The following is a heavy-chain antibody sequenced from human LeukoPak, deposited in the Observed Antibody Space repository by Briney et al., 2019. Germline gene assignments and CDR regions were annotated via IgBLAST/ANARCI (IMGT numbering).Heavy chain of an antibody. CDR3: AKDISSWYKGIDY. J-gene: IGHJ4*02. Sequence: GRSLRLSCAASGFTFDDYAMHWVRQAPGKGLEWVSGISWNSGSMGYADSVKGRFTISRDNAKNSLYLQMNSLRAEDTALYYCAKDISSWYKGIDYWGQGTLVTVSS. V-gene: IGHV3-9*01. CDR1: GFTFDDYA. D-gene: IGHD6-13*01. CDR2: ISWNSGSM.